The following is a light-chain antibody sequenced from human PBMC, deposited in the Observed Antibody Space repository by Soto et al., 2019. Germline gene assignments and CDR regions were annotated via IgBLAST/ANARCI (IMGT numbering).Light chain of an antibody. CDR2: GAS. CDR1: QSVSSSY. Sequence: IVLTQSPGTLSLSPGERATLSCRASQSVSSSYLAWYQQKPGQAPRLLIYGASSRATGIPDRYSASGSGTGFTLTISRLEPEDFAVFFCQQYGTSEIIFGQGTRLEIK. J-gene: IGKJ5*01. V-gene: IGKV3-20*01. CDR3: QQYGTSEII.